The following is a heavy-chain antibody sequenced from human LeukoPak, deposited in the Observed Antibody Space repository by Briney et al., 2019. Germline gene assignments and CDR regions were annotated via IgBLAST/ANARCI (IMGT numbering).Heavy chain of an antibody. V-gene: IGHV3-30*04. J-gene: IGHJ4*02. CDR1: GFTFSSYA. Sequence: GGSLRLSCAASGFTFSSYAMPWVRQAPGKGLEWVAVISYDGSNKYYADSVKGRFTISRDNSKNTLYLQMNSLRAEDTAVYYCARAFDVDIVATSYFDYWGQGTLVTVSS. D-gene: IGHD5-12*01. CDR2: ISYDGSNK. CDR3: ARAFDVDIVATSYFDY.